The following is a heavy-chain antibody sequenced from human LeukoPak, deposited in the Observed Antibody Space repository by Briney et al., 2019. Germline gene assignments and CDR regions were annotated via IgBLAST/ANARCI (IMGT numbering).Heavy chain of an antibody. V-gene: IGHV1-46*01. D-gene: IGHD1-26*01. CDR2: INPSGGST. CDR3: ARDPNDSYSGSTPQYYFDY. CDR1: GYTFTSYY. J-gene: IGHJ4*02. Sequence: ASVKVSCKASGYTFTSYYMHWVRQAPGQGLEWMGIINPSGGSTSYAQKFQGRVTMTRDTSTSTVYMELSSLRSEDTAVYYCARDPNDSYSGSTPQYYFDYWGQGTLVTVSS.